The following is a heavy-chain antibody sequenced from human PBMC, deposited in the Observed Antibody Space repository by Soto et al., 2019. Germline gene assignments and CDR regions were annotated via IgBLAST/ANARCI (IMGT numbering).Heavy chain of an antibody. J-gene: IGHJ4*02. CDR3: ARAQQWGHQYSHF. Sequence: SETLSLTCTVSGGSISDYYWNWIRQPAGKGLEWIGRIHTGGSANYNPSLKSRVSMSVDTSKNQFSLKLTSVTAADTAVYYCARAQQWGHQYSHFCGPAPLGTVS. CDR1: GGSISDYY. CDR2: IHTGGSA. V-gene: IGHV4-4*07. D-gene: IGHD6-19*01.